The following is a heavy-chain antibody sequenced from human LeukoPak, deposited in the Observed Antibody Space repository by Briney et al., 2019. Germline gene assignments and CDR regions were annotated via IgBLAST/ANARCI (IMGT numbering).Heavy chain of an antibody. CDR1: GDSVSSKNAA. Sequence: SQTLSVTCAISGDSVSSKNAAWNWIRQSPSSGLEWLGRTYYRSTWYNDNAESVKGRISINTDTSKNQFSLQLNSVTPEDTAVYYCARGFSSGWLDYWGRGTLVTVSS. D-gene: IGHD6-19*01. CDR2: TYYRSTWYN. J-gene: IGHJ4*02. CDR3: ARGFSSGWLDY. V-gene: IGHV6-1*01.